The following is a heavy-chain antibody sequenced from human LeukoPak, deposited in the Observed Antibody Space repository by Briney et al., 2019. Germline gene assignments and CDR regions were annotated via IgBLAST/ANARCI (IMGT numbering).Heavy chain of an antibody. CDR2: ISGSSSYI. J-gene: IGHJ3*02. CDR3: ARVSAGVIGMKDVFDI. D-gene: IGHD3-16*02. Sequence: GGSLRLSCAASGFTFSTYSMNWVRQAPGKGLEWISSISGSSSYIYYADSVKGRFTISRHNAKNSLYLQMNSLRAEDTAVYYCARVSAGVIGMKDVFDIWGQGTTVTVSS. CDR1: GFTFSTYS. V-gene: IGHV3-21*01.